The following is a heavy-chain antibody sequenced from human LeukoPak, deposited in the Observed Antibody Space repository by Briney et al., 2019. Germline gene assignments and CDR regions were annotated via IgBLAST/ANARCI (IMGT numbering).Heavy chain of an antibody. CDR2: ISGSGDST. CDR3: AKGHLAVAS. D-gene: IGHD6-19*01. Sequence: GGSLRLSCAASGFTFKSYAMSWVRQAPGKGLQWVSGISGSGDSTYYADSVRGRFTISRDNSKNTLYLQMNSLRAEDTALYYCAKGHLAVASWGEGSLVTVSS. V-gene: IGHV3-23*01. J-gene: IGHJ5*02. CDR1: GFTFKSYA.